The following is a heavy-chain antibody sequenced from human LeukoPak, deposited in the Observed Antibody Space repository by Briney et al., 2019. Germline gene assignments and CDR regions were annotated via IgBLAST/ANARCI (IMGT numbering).Heavy chain of an antibody. V-gene: IGHV3-7*05. Sequence: GGSLRLSCAASEVTFSSYWMTCVRQAPGKGLEWVANIKQDGSEIYYMDSVKGRFTISRDNAKNSLYLQMNSLRAEDTAVYYCARDLWAQKLPHRYFDYWGQGTLVTVSS. CDR1: EVTFSSYW. CDR2: IKQDGSEI. D-gene: IGHD6-13*01. J-gene: IGHJ4*02. CDR3: ARDLWAQKLPHRYFDY.